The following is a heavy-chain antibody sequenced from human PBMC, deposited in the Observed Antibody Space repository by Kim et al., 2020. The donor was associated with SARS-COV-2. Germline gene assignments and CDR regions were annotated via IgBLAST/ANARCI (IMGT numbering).Heavy chain of an antibody. D-gene: IGHD3-16*02. CDR2: INAGNGNT. CDR1: GYTFTSYA. Sequence: ASVKVSCKASGYTFTSYAMHWVRQAPGQRLEWMGWINAGNGNTKYSQKFQGRVTITRDTSASTAYMELSSLRSEDTAVYYCARTLPDYDYVWGSYRRILPYDIDYWGQGTLVTVSS. J-gene: IGHJ4*02. CDR3: ARTLPDYDYVWGSYRRILPYDIDY. V-gene: IGHV1-3*01.